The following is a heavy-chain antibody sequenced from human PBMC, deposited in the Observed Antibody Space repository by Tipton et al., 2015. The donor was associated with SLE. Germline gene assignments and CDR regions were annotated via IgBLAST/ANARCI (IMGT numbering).Heavy chain of an antibody. D-gene: IGHD5-12*01. CDR3: ARDLRGYDVNWFDP. CDR2: IYYSGST. Sequence: TLSLTCTVSGGSISSYYWSWIRQPPGKGLEWIGYIYYSGSTNYNPSLKSRVTISVDTSKNQFSLKLSSVTAADTAVYYCARDLRGYDVNWFDPWGQGTLVTVPS. J-gene: IGHJ5*02. V-gene: IGHV4-59*01. CDR1: GGSISSYY.